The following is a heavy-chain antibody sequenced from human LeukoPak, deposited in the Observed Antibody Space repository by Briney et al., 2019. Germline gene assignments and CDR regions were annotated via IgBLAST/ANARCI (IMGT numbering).Heavy chain of an antibody. V-gene: IGHV3-13*01. CDR3: ARGGIQVSGIDEFDY. CDR2: IGIRGDT. J-gene: IGHJ4*02. CDR1: GFIFIDYD. Sequence: GGSLRLSCAASGFIFIDYDMHWVRQVIGKGLEWVSAIGIRGDTHYSGSVKGRFTISRENAESSLYLQMNSLRAEDTAVYYCARGGIQVSGIDEFDYWGQGTLVTVSS. D-gene: IGHD6-19*01.